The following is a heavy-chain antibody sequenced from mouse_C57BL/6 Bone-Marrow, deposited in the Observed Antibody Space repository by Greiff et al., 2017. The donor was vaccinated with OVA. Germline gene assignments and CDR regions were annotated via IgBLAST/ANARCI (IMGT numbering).Heavy chain of an antibody. CDR3: ARLDGSSPHWYFDV. V-gene: IGHV1-55*01. J-gene: IGHJ1*03. D-gene: IGHD1-1*01. CDR1: GYTFTSYW. CDR2: IYPGSGST. Sequence: QVQLQQPGAELVKPGASVKMSCKASGYTFTSYWITWVKQRPGQGLEWIGDIYPGSGSTNYNEKFKSKATLTVDTSSSTAYMQLSSLTSEDSSVYYCARLDGSSPHWYFDVWGTGTTVTVSS.